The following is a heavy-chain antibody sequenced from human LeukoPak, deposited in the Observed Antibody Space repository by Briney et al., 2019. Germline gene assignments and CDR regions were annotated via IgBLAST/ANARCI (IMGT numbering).Heavy chain of an antibody. V-gene: IGHV1-69*04. CDR3: ARDLGIVVVIGAFDI. CDR1: GGTFSSYA. J-gene: IGHJ3*02. D-gene: IGHD3-22*01. CDR2: IIPILGIA. Sequence: GASVKVSCKASGGTFSSYAISWVRQAPGQGLEWMGRIIPILGIANYAQKFQGRVTITADKSTSTAYMELSSLRSEDTAVYYCARDLGIVVVIGAFDIWGQGTMVTVSS.